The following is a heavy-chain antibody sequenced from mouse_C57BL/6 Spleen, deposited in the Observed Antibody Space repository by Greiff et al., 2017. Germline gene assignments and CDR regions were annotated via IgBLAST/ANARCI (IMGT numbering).Heavy chain of an antibody. CDR3: ERRGSSGYEEYFDY. CDR2: INPSTGGT. CDR1: GYSFTGYY. Sequence: VQLQQSGPELVKPGASVKISCKASGYSFTGYYMHWVKQSPEKSLEWIGEINPSTGGTTYNQKFKAKATLTVDKSSSTAYMQLKSLTTEDSAVXSGERRGSSGYEEYFDYWGQGTTLTVSS. V-gene: IGHV1-42*01. D-gene: IGHD3-2*02. J-gene: IGHJ2*01.